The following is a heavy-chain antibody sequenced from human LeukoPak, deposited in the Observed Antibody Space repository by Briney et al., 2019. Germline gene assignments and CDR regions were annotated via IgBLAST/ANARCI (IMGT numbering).Heavy chain of an antibody. J-gene: IGHJ6*04. D-gene: IGHD2-21*01. Sequence: PGGSLRLSCAASGITLSDQYMEWVRQTPGKGLEWVGRTSSKINNHTTEYAAPVKGRFTISRDDSNNSLYLQMNSLKTEDTAVYYCTRMTCGGMGFWGKGTTVTVSS. CDR2: TSSKINNHTT. CDR3: TRMTCGGMGF. CDR1: GITLSDQY. V-gene: IGHV3-72*01.